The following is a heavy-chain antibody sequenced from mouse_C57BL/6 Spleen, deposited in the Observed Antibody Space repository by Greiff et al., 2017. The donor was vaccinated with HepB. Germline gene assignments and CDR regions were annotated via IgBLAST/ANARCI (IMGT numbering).Heavy chain of an antibody. D-gene: IGHD2-3*01. V-gene: IGHV5-17*01. Sequence: EVMLVESGGGLVKPGGSLKLSCAASGFTFSDYGMHWVRQDPEKGLEWVAYISSGSSTIYYADTVKGRFTIARDNAKNTLFLQMTSLRSEDTAMYYCAGWLLRSNAMDYWGQGTSVTVSS. CDR3: AGWLLRSNAMDY. CDR1: GFTFSDYG. J-gene: IGHJ4*01. CDR2: ISSGSSTI.